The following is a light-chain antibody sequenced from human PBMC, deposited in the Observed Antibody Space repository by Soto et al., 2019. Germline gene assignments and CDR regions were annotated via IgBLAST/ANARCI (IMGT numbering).Light chain of an antibody. CDR1: QDIDNY. V-gene: IGKV1-33*01. CDR2: DAS. Sequence: DIQMTQSPSSLSASVVDRFTITCQASQDIDNYLNWYQQKPGRAPNLLIYDASNLETGVPSRFSGGGSGTDFTFTITSLQPEDIATYYCQHYDHVQVTFGQGTRLEIK. J-gene: IGKJ5*01. CDR3: QHYDHVQVT.